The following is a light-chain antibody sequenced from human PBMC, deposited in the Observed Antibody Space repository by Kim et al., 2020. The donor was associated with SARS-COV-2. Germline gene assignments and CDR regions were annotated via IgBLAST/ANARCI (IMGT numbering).Light chain of an antibody. J-gene: IGLJ3*02. CDR2: GKN. CDR1: SLRSYY. V-gene: IGLV3-19*01. Sequence: ALEQTVRITCQGDSLRSYYASWYQQKPGQAPVLVFYGKNNRPSGIPDRFSGSYSGNTASLTIPAAQAEDEADYYCNSRESSANHWMFGGGTQLTVL. CDR3: NSRESSANHWM.